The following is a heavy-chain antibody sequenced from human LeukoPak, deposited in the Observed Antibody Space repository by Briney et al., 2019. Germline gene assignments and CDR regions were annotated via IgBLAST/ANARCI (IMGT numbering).Heavy chain of an antibody. V-gene: IGHV3-23*01. CDR1: GFTFSSSA. J-gene: IGHJ4*02. CDR3: AEGPLLWN. D-gene: IGHD2/OR15-2a*01. CDR2: ISGSGGST. Sequence: PGGSLRLSCAASGFTFSSSAMNWVRQAPGKGLEWVSAISGSGGSTYYADSVKGRFTISRDNSRNTLYLQMNSLRAEDTAVYYCAEGPLLWNWGQGTLVTVSS.